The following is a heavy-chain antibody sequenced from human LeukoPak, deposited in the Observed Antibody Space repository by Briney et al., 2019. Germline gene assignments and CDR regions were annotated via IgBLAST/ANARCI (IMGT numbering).Heavy chain of an antibody. CDR2: IYYSGNT. CDR1: RGSISSYY. V-gene: IGHV4-59*01. Sequence: PSDTLSLICTVSRGSISSYYWRWIRQPPAKGLESIGCIYYSGNTIYNPSLKSRVTISVDKSENQFSLKLSSVTAADTAVYYCAGSPRYCTGTTCYSPSAMDVWGQGTTVTVSS. J-gene: IGHJ6*02. D-gene: IGHD2-2*01. CDR3: AGSPRYCTGTTCYSPSAMDV.